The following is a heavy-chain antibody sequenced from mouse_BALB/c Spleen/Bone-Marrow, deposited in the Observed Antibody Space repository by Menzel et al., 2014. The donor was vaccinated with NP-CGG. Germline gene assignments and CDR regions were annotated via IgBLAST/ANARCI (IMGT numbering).Heavy chain of an antibody. CDR1: GFSLSRYS. CDR3: ARARYYDAMDY. CDR2: IWGGGTT. Sequence: VMLVESGPGLVAPSQSLSITCTVSGFSLSRYSLHWVRQPPGKGLEWLGMIWGGGTTDYNSALKSRLSISKDNSESQVFLKMNSLQTDDTATYYCARARYYDAMDYWGQGTSVTVSS. J-gene: IGHJ4*01. D-gene: IGHD1-1*01. V-gene: IGHV2-6-4*01.